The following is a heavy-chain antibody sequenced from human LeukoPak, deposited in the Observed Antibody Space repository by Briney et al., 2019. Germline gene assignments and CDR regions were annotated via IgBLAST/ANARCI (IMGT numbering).Heavy chain of an antibody. CDR3: AKSGYNRFDY. Sequence: GGSLRLSCAGSGFPFSSHAMSWVRQAPGKGLEWVSAFSGSGGDTYYADSVKGRFTISRDNSKNTLYLQMNSLRAEDTAVYYCAKSGYNRFDYWGQGTLVTVSS. CDR1: GFPFSSHA. V-gene: IGHV3-23*01. J-gene: IGHJ4*02. D-gene: IGHD5-24*01. CDR2: FSGSGGDT.